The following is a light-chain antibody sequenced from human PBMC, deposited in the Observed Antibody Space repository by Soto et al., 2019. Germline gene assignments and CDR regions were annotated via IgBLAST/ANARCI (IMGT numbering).Light chain of an antibody. V-gene: IGKV1-9*01. Sequence: EIQLTQSPTFLYASVGDRVTIPCRVSQGISSYLAWYQQKPGKAPKLLIYAASTLQSGVPSRFSGSGSGTEFTLTISSLQPEDFATYYCQQLNSYPPWTFGQGTKVDIK. CDR3: QQLNSYPPWT. CDR1: QGISSY. J-gene: IGKJ1*01. CDR2: AAS.